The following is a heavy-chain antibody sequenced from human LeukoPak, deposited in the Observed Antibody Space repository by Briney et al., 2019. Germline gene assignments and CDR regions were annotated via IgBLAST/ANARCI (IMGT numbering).Heavy chain of an antibody. CDR2: IIPIFGTA. J-gene: IGHJ4*02. Sequence: SVKVSCKASGYTFTSYGISWVRQAPGQGLEWMGGIIPIFGTANYAQKFQGRVTITADESTSTAYMELSSLRSEDTAVYYCARAAYYYDSSGYSPWGLFLDYWGQGTLVTVSS. CDR1: GYTFTSYG. D-gene: IGHD3-22*01. CDR3: ARAAYYYDSSGYSPWGLFLDY. V-gene: IGHV1-69*13.